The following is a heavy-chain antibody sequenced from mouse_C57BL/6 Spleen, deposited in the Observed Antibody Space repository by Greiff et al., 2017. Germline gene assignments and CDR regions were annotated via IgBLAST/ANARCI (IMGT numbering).Heavy chain of an antibody. J-gene: IGHJ4*01. CDR3: ARYTRSLYAMDY. CDR1: GFTFTDYY. Sequence: EVQLVESGGGLVQPGGSLSLSCAASGFTFTDYYMSWVRQPPGKALEWLGFIRNKANGYTTEYSASVKGRFTISRDNSQSILYLQMNALRAEDSATYYCARYTRSLYAMDYWGQGTSVTVSS. CDR2: IRNKANGYTT. V-gene: IGHV7-3*01.